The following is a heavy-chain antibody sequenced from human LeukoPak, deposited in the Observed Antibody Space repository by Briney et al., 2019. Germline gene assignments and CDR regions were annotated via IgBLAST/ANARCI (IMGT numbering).Heavy chain of an antibody. D-gene: IGHD1-26*01. CDR2: INHSGST. CDR3: ARDVIVGATTAFDY. V-gene: IGHV4-39*02. Sequence: PSETLSLTCTVSGGSISTSNYYWGWIRQPPGKGLEWIVEINHSGSTNYNPSLKSRVTISVDTSKNQFSLKLSCVTAADTDVYYCARDVIVGATTAFDYWGQGTLVTVSS. CDR1: GGSISTSNYY. J-gene: IGHJ4*02.